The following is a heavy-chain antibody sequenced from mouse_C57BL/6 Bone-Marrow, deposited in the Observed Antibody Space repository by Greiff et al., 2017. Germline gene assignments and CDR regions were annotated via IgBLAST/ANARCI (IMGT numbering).Heavy chain of an antibody. V-gene: IGHV1-15*01. CDR1: GYTFTDYE. J-gene: IGHJ3*01. CDR3: TRSGRFAY. CDR2: IDPATGGT. Sequence: QVQLQQSGAELVRPGASVTLSCKASGYTFTDYEMHWVKQTPVHGLEWIGAIDPATGGTAYNQKFKGKAILTADKSSSTAYMELRSLTSEDSAVYYCTRSGRFAYWGQGTLVTVAA.